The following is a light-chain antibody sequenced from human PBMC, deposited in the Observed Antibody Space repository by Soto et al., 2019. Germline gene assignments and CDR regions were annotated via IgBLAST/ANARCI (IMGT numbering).Light chain of an antibody. J-gene: IGLJ1*01. Sequence: QSVLTQPPSASGTPGQRVNISCSGSSSDIGSNTVNWYQQLPGTAPKLVIYNNDQRPSGIPDRFSGSKSGTSASLAISGLQSEDEADYYCAAWDAGLNCPYVFGTGTKLTVL. CDR1: SSDIGSNT. CDR2: NND. V-gene: IGLV1-44*01. CDR3: AAWDAGLNCPYV.